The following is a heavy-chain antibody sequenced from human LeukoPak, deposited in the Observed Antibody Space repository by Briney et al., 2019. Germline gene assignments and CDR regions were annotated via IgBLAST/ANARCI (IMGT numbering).Heavy chain of an antibody. V-gene: IGHV3-9*01. Sequence: QPGGSLRLSCAASGFTFDDYAMHWVRQAPGKGLEWVSGISWNSGSIGYADSVKGRFTISRDNAKNSLYLQMNSLRAEDTALYYCANGYSSSWHGGFDYWGQGTLVTVSS. D-gene: IGHD6-13*01. J-gene: IGHJ4*02. CDR1: GFTFDDYA. CDR3: ANGYSSSWHGGFDY. CDR2: ISWNSGSI.